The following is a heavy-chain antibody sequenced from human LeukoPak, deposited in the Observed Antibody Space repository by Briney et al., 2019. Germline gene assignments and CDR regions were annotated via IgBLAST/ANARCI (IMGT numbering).Heavy chain of an antibody. CDR1: GFTFSSYA. J-gene: IGHJ4*02. Sequence: GGSLRLSCAASGFTFSSYAMHWVRQAPGKGLECVAIMSFDGTNKYYADSVKGRFTISRDNSKNTLHLQMNSLRAEDTAVYYCARANCGGDCQRSMCYFDFWGQGTLVTVSS. D-gene: IGHD2-21*02. CDR3: ARANCGGDCQRSMCYFDF. V-gene: IGHV3-30*04. CDR2: MSFDGTNK.